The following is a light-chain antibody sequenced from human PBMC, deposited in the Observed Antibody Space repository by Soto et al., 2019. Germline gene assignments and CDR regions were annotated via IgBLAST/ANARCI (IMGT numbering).Light chain of an antibody. CDR1: SSDVGGYNY. CDR2: DVS. Sequence: QSALTQPRSVSGSPGQSVTISCTGTSSDVGGYNYVSWYQHHPGKAPKLMIYDVSKRPSGVPDRFSGSKSGNTASLTISGLQAEDESVYHCCSYGGRLVIFGGWTKLTV. J-gene: IGLJ2*01. CDR3: CSYGGRLVI. V-gene: IGLV2-11*01.